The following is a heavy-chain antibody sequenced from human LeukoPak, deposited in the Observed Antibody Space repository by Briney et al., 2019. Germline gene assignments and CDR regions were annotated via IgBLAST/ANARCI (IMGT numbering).Heavy chain of an antibody. D-gene: IGHD3-22*01. CDR1: GYTFTSYG. V-gene: IGHV1-18*01. CDR2: ISAYNGNT. CDR3: ARYYYDSSGYYDSDY. J-gene: IGHJ4*02. Sequence: GASVKVSCKASGYTFTSYGISWVRQAPGQGLEWMGWISAYNGNTNYAQKLQGRVTMTTDTSTSTAYTELRSLRSDDTAVYYCARYYYDSSGYYDSDYWGQGILVTVYS.